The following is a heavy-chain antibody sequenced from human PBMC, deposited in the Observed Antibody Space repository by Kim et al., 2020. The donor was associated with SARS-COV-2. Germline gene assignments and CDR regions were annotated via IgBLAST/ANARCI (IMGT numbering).Heavy chain of an antibody. CDR2: IYHSGST. J-gene: IGHJ5*02. CDR3: AREPVQLERRPVRWFDP. CDR1: GGSISSSNW. V-gene: IGHV4-4*02. D-gene: IGHD1-1*01. Sequence: SETLSLTCAVSGGSISSSNWWSWVRQPPGKGLEWIGEIYHSGSTNYNPSLKSRVTISVDKSKNQFSLKLSSVTAADTAVYYCAREPVQLERRPVRWFDPWGQGTLVTVSS.